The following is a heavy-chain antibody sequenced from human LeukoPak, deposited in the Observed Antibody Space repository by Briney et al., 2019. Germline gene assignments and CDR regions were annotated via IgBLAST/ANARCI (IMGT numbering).Heavy chain of an antibody. CDR1: GYTFTGYF. Sequence: ASVKVSCKPSGYTFTGYFIHWVRQAPGQGLEWMGWINPNSGGTNCAQKFQGRVTMTRDASISTAYMELSRLRSDDTAVYYCARRPNHYDTSGYDYWGQGTLVTVSS. CDR2: INPNSGGT. D-gene: IGHD3-22*01. CDR3: ARRPNHYDTSGYDY. V-gene: IGHV1-2*02. J-gene: IGHJ4*02.